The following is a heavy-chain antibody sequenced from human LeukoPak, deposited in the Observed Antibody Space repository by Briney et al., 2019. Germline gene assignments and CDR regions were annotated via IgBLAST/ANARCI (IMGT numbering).Heavy chain of an antibody. CDR2: ISYDGSNK. CDR1: GFTFSSYA. Sequence: GRSLRLSCAASGFTFSSYAMHWVRQAPGKGLEWVAVISYDGSNKYYADSVKGRFTISRDNSKNTLYLRMNSLRAEDTAVYYCERGPLRAFAYYYGMDVWGKGTTVTVSS. D-gene: IGHD3-16*01. CDR3: ERGPLRAFAYYYGMDV. J-gene: IGHJ6*04. V-gene: IGHV3-30*04.